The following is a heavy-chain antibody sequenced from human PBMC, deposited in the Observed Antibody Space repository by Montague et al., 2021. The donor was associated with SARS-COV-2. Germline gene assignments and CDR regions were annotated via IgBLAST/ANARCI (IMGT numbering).Heavy chain of an antibody. CDR2: INHRGTT. CDR1: GGSFSVSGYY. D-gene: IGHD3-10*01. CDR3: ARGARQGYGFRLGSFDS. Sequence: SETLSLTCAVYGGSFSVSGYYWSWIRQPQGKGLEWIGEINHRGTTTYNPSLNSRVTISVDTSKNQFSLKPSSVTAADTAVYYCARGARQGYGFRLGSFDSWGQGTLVTVSS. V-gene: IGHV4-34*01. J-gene: IGHJ4*02.